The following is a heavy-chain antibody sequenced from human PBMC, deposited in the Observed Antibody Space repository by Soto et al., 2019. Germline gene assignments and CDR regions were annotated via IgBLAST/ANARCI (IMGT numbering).Heavy chain of an antibody. D-gene: IGHD6-6*01. CDR2: ISGSGGST. V-gene: IGHV3-23*01. CDR3: AKDPVAARRWFDY. CDR1: GFTFSSYA. Sequence: EVQLLESGGGLVQPGGSLRLSCAASGFTFSSYAMSWVRQAPGKGLEWVSAISGSGGSTYYADSVKGRFTISRDNSKTTLYLQMNSLRAEDTAVYYCAKDPVAARRWFDYWGQGTLVTVSS. J-gene: IGHJ4*02.